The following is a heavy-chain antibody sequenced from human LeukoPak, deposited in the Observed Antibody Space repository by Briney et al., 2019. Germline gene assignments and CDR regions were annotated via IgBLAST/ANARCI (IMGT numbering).Heavy chain of an antibody. CDR3: ARDSSWYEVDY. J-gene: IGHJ4*02. Sequence: GGSLRLSCAASGFTFSDYYMSWFRQAPGKGLEWLSHISGSGRTIYYADSVRGRLTVSRDTAKNSLYLQMNSLRAEDTAVYYCARDSSWYEVDYWGQGTLVTVSS. D-gene: IGHD6-13*01. CDR2: ISGSGRTI. V-gene: IGHV3-11*04. CDR1: GFTFSDYY.